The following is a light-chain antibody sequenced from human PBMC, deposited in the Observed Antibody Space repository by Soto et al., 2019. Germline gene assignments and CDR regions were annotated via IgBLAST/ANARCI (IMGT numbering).Light chain of an antibody. Sequence: AIRMTQSPSSFSASTGDGVTITCRASQGISSYLAWYQQKPGKAPKLLIYAASTLQSGVPSRFSGSGSGTDFTLTISCLQSEDFATYYCQQYYSYPQTFGGGTKVDIK. CDR1: QGISSY. V-gene: IGKV1-8*01. CDR3: QQYYSYPQT. J-gene: IGKJ4*01. CDR2: AAS.